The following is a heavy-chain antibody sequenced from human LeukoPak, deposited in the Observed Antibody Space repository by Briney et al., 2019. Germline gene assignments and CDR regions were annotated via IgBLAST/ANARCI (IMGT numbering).Heavy chain of an antibody. D-gene: IGHD1-1*01. CDR1: GFRFSTFG. CDR3: VKEGNVFFDS. Sequence: GGSLRLSCAASGFRFSTFGFHWVRQAPGKGLEWVAFTRFYESGKFYVVSVKDRFTISKDNSKNTLFLQMDSLRFEDTAVYYSVKEGNVFFDSWGQGTLVTVSS. J-gene: IGHJ4*02. V-gene: IGHV3-30*02. CDR2: TRFYESGK.